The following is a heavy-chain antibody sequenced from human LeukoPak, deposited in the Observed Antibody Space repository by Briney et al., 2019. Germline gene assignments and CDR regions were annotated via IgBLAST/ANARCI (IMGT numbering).Heavy chain of an antibody. CDR3: ARHGSGRKYFDPLDY. CDR1: GFSFNEYA. Sequence: GRSLRLSCAAAGFSFNEYAMHWVRQAPGKGLEWVAVIWRDGSNKYYADSVKGRFTVSRDNPKNTLNLQMDSLRVEDTAAYYCARHGSGRKYFDPLDYWGQGTLVTVSS. D-gene: IGHD1-26*01. V-gene: IGHV3-33*08. J-gene: IGHJ4*02. CDR2: IWRDGSNK.